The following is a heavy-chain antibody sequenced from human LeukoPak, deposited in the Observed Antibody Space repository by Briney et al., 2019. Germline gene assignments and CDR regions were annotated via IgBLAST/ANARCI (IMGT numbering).Heavy chain of an antibody. Sequence: PGGSLRLSCSASGFTFRSYAMHWVRQAPGKGLEYVSGVNDNGGTTYYADSVKGRFTISRDNSENTLSLQMSSLRAEDTAVYYCVQGWYLDYWGQGTLVTVSS. CDR2: VNDNGGTT. CDR1: GFTFRSYA. V-gene: IGHV3-64D*09. D-gene: IGHD6-13*01. CDR3: VQGWYLDY. J-gene: IGHJ4*02.